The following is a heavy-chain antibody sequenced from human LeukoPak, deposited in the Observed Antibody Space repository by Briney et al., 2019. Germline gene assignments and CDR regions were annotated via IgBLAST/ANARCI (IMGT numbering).Heavy chain of an antibody. Sequence: PSETLSLTCTVSGGSLSSYYWIWIRQPAGKGLEWIGRIQTSGNADYNPSLKSRVTMSVDTSKNQFSLRLRSVTAADTAVYYCATDFYRGRQFDYWGQGTLVTVSS. CDR2: IQTSGNA. J-gene: IGHJ4*02. CDR3: ATDFYRGRQFDY. V-gene: IGHV4-4*07. CDR1: GGSLSSYY. D-gene: IGHD2/OR15-2a*01.